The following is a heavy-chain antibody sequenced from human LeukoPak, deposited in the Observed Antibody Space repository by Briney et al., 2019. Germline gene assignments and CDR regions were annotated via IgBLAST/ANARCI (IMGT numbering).Heavy chain of an antibody. CDR2: ITHSGST. D-gene: IGHD3-3*01. J-gene: IGHJ6*03. CDR3: VRDGPPYYDFWSVEVYYYYYMDV. V-gene: IGHV4-34*01. CDR1: GGSFSGYY. Sequence: SETLSLTCAVYGGSFSGYYWSWIRQPPGKGLEWIGEITHSGSTNYNPSPKSRVTISVDTSKNQISLKLSSVTAADTAVYYCVRDGPPYYDFWSVEVYYYYYMDVWGKGTTVTVSS.